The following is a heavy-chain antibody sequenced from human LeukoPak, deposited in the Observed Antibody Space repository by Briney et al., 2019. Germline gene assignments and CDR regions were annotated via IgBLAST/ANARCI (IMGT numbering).Heavy chain of an antibody. D-gene: IGHD5-24*01. CDR1: GFTLTNYA. V-gene: IGHV3-13*01. CDR3: ARQSTPHGNFDY. Sequence: GGSLRLSCAASGFTLTNYAMHWVRQPAGEGLEWVSALGTAGDTFYPGSVKGRFSISRDNAKKSLFLQMNSLRVEDTAIYYCARQSTPHGNFDYWDQGTLVTVSS. CDR2: LGTAGDT. J-gene: IGHJ4*02.